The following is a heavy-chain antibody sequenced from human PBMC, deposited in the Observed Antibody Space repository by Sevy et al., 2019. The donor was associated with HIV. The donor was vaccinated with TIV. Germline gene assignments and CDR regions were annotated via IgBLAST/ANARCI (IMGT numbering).Heavy chain of an antibody. Sequence: GGSLRLSCAASGFIFNSYVMSWVRQAPGKGLEWVSSISGSGGYTYYADSVKGRSTISRDNSNNMLYLQMNSLRAEDTAVYYCEAITTAGRDYWGHGTLVTVSS. CDR2: ISGSGGYT. CDR1: GFIFNSYV. CDR3: EAITTAGRDY. J-gene: IGHJ4*01. D-gene: IGHD1-1*01. V-gene: IGHV3-23*01.